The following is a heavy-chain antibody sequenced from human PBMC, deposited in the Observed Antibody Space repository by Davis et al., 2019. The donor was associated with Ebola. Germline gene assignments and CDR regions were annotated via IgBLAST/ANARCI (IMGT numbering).Heavy chain of an antibody. CDR2: ISSSSTYI. Sequence: PEGSLRLSCAASGFTVSSNYMNWVRQAPGKGLEWVSSISSSSTYIYYADSVKGRFTSSRDNAKNSLYLQMNSLRAEDTAVYYCAGALRLGELSSLDYWGQGTLVTVSS. V-gene: IGHV3-21*01. CDR3: AGALRLGELSSLDY. J-gene: IGHJ4*02. CDR1: GFTVSSNY. D-gene: IGHD3-16*02.